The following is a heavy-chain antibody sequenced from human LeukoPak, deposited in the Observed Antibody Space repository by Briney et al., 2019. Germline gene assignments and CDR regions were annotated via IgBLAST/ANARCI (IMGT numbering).Heavy chain of an antibody. J-gene: IGHJ4*02. CDR1: GGSISSGDYY. V-gene: IGHV4-30-4*01. CDR3: ARHVDVGARWHYFDY. D-gene: IGHD1-26*01. Sequence: PSQTLSLTCTVSGGSISSGDYYWSWIRHPPGKGLGWLGYIFYSGSTYYNPSLKSRVTISVDTSKNQFALKLSSVTAADTAVYYCARHVDVGARWHYFDYWGQGTLVIVSS. CDR2: IFYSGST.